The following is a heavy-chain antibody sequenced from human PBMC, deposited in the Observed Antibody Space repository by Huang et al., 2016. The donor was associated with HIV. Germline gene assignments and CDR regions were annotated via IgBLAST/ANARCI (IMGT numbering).Heavy chain of an antibody. J-gene: IGHJ4*02. CDR3: ARDYYDSRGYDIHAVVDY. CDR2: VKTNTGNP. V-gene: IGHV7-4-1*02. Sequence: QVQLVQSGSELRKPGASVKVSCQASGYTFTRYAMNWVRQAPGQGIEWMGWVKTNTGNPTYAQAFTGRFVLSCDTSVSTAYLQISSLEAEDTAVYSCARDYYDSRGYDIHAVVDYWGQGTLVTVSS. CDR1: GYTFTRYA. D-gene: IGHD3-22*01.